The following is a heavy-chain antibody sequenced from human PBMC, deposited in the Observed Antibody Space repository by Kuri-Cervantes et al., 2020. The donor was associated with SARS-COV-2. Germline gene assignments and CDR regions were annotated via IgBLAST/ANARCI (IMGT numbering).Heavy chain of an antibody. V-gene: IGHV1-69*06. CDR2: IIPIFGTA. J-gene: IGHJ6*02. D-gene: IGHD1-26*01. Sequence: SVKVSCKASGYTFTGYYMHWVRQAPGQGLEWMGGIIPIFGTANYAQKFQGRVTITADKSASTAYMELSSLRSEDTAVYYCATKSEYSGSYFSYYYGMDVWGQGTTVTVSS. CDR1: GYTFTGYY. CDR3: ATKSEYSGSYFSYYYGMDV.